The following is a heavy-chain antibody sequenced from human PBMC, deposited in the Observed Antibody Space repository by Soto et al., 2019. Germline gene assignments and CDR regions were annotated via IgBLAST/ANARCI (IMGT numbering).Heavy chain of an antibody. D-gene: IGHD2-15*01. V-gene: IGHV1-69*02. CDR2: IIPILGIA. CDR1: GGTFSSYT. CDR3: AICGGGSCYLVY. Sequence: ASVKVSCKASGGTFSSYTISWVRQAPGQGLEWMGRIIPILGIANYAQKFQGRVTITADKSTSTAYMELSSLRSEDTAVYYCAICGGGSCYLVYWGQGTLVTVSS. J-gene: IGHJ4*02.